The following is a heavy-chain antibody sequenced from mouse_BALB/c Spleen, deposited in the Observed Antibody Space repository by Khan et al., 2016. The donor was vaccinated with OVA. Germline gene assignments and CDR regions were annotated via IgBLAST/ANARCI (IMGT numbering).Heavy chain of an antibody. V-gene: IGHV14-3*02. CDR1: GYNIKDIY. J-gene: IGHJ2*01. Sequence: VQLKQSGAELVKPAASLKLSCTDSGYNIKDIYIHWVKQRPEKGLERIRRTDPANGNTKYDPKSQGKATITADTSSNTAHLQLSGLTSVDSAVYYCRISTINAWGQDTTLTVSS. CDR2: TDPANGNT. CDR3: RISTINA.